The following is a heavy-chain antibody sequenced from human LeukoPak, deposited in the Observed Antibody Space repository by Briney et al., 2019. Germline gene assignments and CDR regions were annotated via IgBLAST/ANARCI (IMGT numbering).Heavy chain of an antibody. V-gene: IGHV3-23*01. CDR2: IYGSDDKT. Sequence: QAGGSLRLSCVASGFTFSNYAMSWVRQAPGKGLELVSGIYGSDDKTVYGDAVKGRFTISRDNSKNTLHLQMNSLRADDTAVYYCAKTQGYYDAWGQGALVTVSS. J-gene: IGHJ5*02. CDR1: GFTFSNYA. CDR3: AKTQGYYDA. D-gene: IGHD2-15*01.